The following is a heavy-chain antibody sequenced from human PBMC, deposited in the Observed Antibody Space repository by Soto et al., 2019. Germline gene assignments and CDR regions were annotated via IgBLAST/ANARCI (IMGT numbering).Heavy chain of an antibody. CDR1: GFTFSSYA. V-gene: IGHV3-23*01. Sequence: EVQLLESGGGLVQTGGSLRLSCAASGFTFSSYAMRWVRQAPVKGLEWVSAISGSGGSTYYVDSVKSRFTISRDNSKNTLYLQMDSLRAEDTAVYYCARRGSGSYYDYWGQGTLVTVSS. J-gene: IGHJ4*02. CDR2: ISGSGGST. D-gene: IGHD1-26*01. CDR3: ARRGSGSYYDY.